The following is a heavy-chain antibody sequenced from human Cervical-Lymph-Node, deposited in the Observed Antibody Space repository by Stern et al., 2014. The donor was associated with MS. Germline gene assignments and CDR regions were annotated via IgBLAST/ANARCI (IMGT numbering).Heavy chain of an antibody. CDR3: ARGEGSAWYN. Sequence: EVQLVQSGAEVKKPGESLKISCEASGYRFNTYWIGWVRQMPGKGLEWMGIIYPGDSDTRFSPTFQGQVSISAGKSMSTAYLQWKSLKASDTAIYYCARGEGSAWYNWGQGTLVTVSS. V-gene: IGHV5-51*03. D-gene: IGHD6-13*01. CDR1: GYRFNTYW. CDR2: IYPGDSDT. J-gene: IGHJ4*02.